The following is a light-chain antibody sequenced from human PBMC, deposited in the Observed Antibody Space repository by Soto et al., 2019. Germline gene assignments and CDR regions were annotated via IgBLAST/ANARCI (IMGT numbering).Light chain of an antibody. CDR2: GAS. CDR3: QRYDSSPLT. Sequence: EIVLTQSPGTLSLSPGERATLSCRASQSVSSSYLAWYQQKPGQAPGLLIYGASSRATGIPDRFSGSGSGTDFTLTISRLEPEDLAVYYCQRYDSSPLTFGGGTKVEIK. J-gene: IGKJ4*01. V-gene: IGKV3-20*01. CDR1: QSVSSSY.